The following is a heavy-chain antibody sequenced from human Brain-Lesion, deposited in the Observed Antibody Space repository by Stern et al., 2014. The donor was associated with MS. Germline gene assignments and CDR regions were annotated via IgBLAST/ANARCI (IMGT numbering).Heavy chain of an antibody. Sequence: QVQLQESGPGLVKPSQTLSLTCNVSGDSISSGDNYWSWIRQSPGKGLEWIGYIYYIGSPCYNPSLKSRVTISVDTSQNQFSLRLSSVTAADTAVYYCARGESSRYYYYFDYWGQGTLVTVSS. D-gene: IGHD3-22*01. CDR2: IYYIGSP. J-gene: IGHJ4*02. V-gene: IGHV4-30-4*01. CDR1: GDSISSGDNY. CDR3: ARGESSRYYYYFDY.